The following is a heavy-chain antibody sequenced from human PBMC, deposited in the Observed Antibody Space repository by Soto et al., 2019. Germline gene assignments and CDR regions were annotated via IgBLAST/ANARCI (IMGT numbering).Heavy chain of an antibody. CDR3: ARIRGYSYGNFDY. J-gene: IGHJ4*02. Sequence: SDTLSLTCAVYGVSLSGYYWIWIRHPPGKGLEWIGEINHSGSTNYNPSLKSRFTISVDTSKNQFSLKLSSVTAADTAVYYCARIRGYSYGNFDYWGQGTLVTVSS. CDR1: GVSLSGYY. V-gene: IGHV4-34*01. CDR2: INHSGST. D-gene: IGHD5-18*01.